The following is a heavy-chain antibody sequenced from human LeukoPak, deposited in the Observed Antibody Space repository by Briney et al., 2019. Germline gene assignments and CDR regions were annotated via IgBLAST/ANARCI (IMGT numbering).Heavy chain of an antibody. Sequence: SQTLSLTCTVSGDSISSGSYYWSWIRQPAGKGLEWIGRIYTSGSTNYNPSLKSRVTISVDTSKNQFSLKLTSMTAADTAVYYCARDSMVRGVITTRWFDPWGQGTLVTVSS. CDR3: ARDSMVRGVITTRWFDP. CDR1: GDSISSGSYY. D-gene: IGHD3-10*01. J-gene: IGHJ5*02. CDR2: IYTSGST. V-gene: IGHV4-61*02.